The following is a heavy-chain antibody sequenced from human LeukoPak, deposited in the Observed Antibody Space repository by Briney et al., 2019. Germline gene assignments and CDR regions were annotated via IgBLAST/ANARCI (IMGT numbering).Heavy chain of an antibody. J-gene: IGHJ4*02. CDR2: IYGIGVNI. V-gene: IGHV3-23*01. CDR1: GFTFEMYV. CDR3: AKDLGWELPAEAY. Sequence: GGSLRLSCVPSGFTFEMYVTNWVRHAPGEWLECLSTIYGIGVNISYADSVKGRFPIYRDNSNNTVYLQMNSLRAEDTAMYFCAKDLGWELPAEAYWGQGVLVTVSS. D-gene: IGHD1-26*01.